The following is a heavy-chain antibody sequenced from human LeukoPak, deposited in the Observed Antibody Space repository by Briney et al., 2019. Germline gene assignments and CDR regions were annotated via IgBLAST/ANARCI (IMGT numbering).Heavy chain of an antibody. CDR1: GGSISSNY. D-gene: IGHD1-1*01. CDR3: ARGQVVFDY. J-gene: IGHJ4*02. CDR2: IHYRGST. V-gene: IGHV4-59*01. Sequence: PSETLSLTCTVSGGSISSNYWSWIRQPPGRGLEWVGYIHYRGSTNYNPSLKSRVTISVDTSKNQFSLKLSSVTAADTAVYYCARGQVVFDYWGQGTVVTVSS.